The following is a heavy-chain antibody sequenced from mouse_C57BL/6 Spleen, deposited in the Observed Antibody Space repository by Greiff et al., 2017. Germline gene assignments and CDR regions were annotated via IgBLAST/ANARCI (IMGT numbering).Heavy chain of an antibody. D-gene: IGHD2-2*01. CDR1: GFTFSSYG. CDR3: ARQGGYDDYYYAMDY. CDR2: ISSGGSYT. J-gene: IGHJ4*01. V-gene: IGHV5-6*01. Sequence: EVQLMESGGDLVKPGGSLKLSCAASGFTFSSYGMSWVRQTPDKRLEWVATISSGGSYTYYPDSVKGRFTISRDNAKNTLYLQMSSLKSEDTAMYYCARQGGYDDYYYAMDYWGQGTSVTVSS.